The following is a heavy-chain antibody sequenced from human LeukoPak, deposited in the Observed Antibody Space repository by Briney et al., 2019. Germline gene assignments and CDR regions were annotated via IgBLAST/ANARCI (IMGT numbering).Heavy chain of an antibody. D-gene: IGHD3-10*01. J-gene: IGHJ5*02. CDR3: ARRGPPRTMLRGVKSGWFDP. CDR2: INRSAST. V-gene: IGHV4-34*01. Sequence: SETLSLTCVLYGGSSTNYFWSWIRQPPGKGLEWIGEINRSASTNYNPSLKSRVTISIDTSKNQFSLKLSSVTAADTAVYYCARRGPPRTMLRGVKSGWFDPWGQGTLATVSS. CDR1: GGSSTNYF.